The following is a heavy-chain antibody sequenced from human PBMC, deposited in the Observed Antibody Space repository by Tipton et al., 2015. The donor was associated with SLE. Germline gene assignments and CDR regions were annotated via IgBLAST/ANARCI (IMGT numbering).Heavy chain of an antibody. D-gene: IGHD3-3*01. CDR2: IYYSGST. J-gene: IGHJ1*01. V-gene: IGHV4-39*07. CDR1: GGSISSSSYY. CDR3: ARSAGLTNGEYFQH. Sequence: LRLSCTVSGGSISSSSYYWGWIRQPPGKGLEWIGSIYYSGSTNYNPSLKSRVTISVDTSKNQFSLKLSSVTAADTAVYYCARSAGLTNGEYFQHWGQGTLVTVSS.